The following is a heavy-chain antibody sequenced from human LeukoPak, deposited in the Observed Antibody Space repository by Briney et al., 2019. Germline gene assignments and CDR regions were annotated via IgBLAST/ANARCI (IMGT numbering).Heavy chain of an antibody. CDR1: GFTFNNYA. CDR2: ISGSGGRI. CDR3: AKEQWRFDS. J-gene: IGHJ4*02. Sequence: RGSLRLSCAASGFTFNNYAMSWVRQAPGKGLEWVSGISGSGGRIYYADSVKGRFTISRDNSKNTLYLQMSSLRAEDTAVYYCAKEQWRFDSWGQGTLVTVSS. V-gene: IGHV3-23*01. D-gene: IGHD6-19*01.